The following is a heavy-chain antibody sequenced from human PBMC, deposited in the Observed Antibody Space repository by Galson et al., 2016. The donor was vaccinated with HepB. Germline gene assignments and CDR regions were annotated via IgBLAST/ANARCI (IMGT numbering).Heavy chain of an antibody. CDR2: IWYDGSDK. D-gene: IGHD2-2*01. Sequence: SLRLSCAASGFTFSSYIFHWVRQAPGKGLEWLAMIWYDGSDKYYADSVKGRFTTSRDNSKNTLYLQMNSLTVEDTAVYYCARDRFCSNTRCYGWLDPWGQGTLVTVSS. V-gene: IGHV3-33*01. CDR3: ARDRFCSNTRCYGWLDP. J-gene: IGHJ5*02. CDR1: GFTFSSYI.